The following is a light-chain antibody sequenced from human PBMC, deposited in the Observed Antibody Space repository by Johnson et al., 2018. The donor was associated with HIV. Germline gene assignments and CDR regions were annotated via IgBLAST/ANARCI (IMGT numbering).Light chain of an antibody. CDR3: GTGDSSLSAGGYV. CDR2: ENN. V-gene: IGLV1-51*02. CDR1: SSNIGNNY. Sequence: QSVLTQPPSVSAAPGQKVTISCSGSSSNIGNNYVSWYQQLPGTAPKLLIYENNKRPSGIPDRFSGSKSGTSATLGITGLQTGDEADYYCGTGDSSLSAGGYVFGTGTKVTVL. J-gene: IGLJ1*01.